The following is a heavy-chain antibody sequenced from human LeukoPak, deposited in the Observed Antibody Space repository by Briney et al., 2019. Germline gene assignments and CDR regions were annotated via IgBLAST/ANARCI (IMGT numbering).Heavy chain of an antibody. CDR2: IYWDDDK. V-gene: IGHV2-5*02. CDR1: GFSLSTSGVG. J-gene: IGHJ5*02. CDR3: AHSTMVRAHAGHWFDP. Sequence: ESGPTLVKPTQPLTLTCTFSGFSLSTSGVGVGWIRQPPGKALEWLALIYWDDDKRYSPSLKSRLTITKGTSKNQVVLTMTNMDPVDTATYYCAHSTMVRAHAGHWFDPWGQGTLVTVSS. D-gene: IGHD3-10*01.